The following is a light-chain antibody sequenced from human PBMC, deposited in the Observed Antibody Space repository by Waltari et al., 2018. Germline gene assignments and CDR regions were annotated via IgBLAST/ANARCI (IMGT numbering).Light chain of an antibody. CDR3: QSYDSSLGGWVV. V-gene: IGLV1-40*01. CDR1: SSNIGAGYD. Sequence: QSVLTQPPSVSGAPGQRVTISCTGSSSNIGAGYDVHWYQQLPGTAPKLLIYGNSSRSSGVPDRFSGSKSGTSASLAITGLQAEDEADYYCQSYDSSLGGWVVFGGGTKLTVL. J-gene: IGLJ2*01. CDR2: GNS.